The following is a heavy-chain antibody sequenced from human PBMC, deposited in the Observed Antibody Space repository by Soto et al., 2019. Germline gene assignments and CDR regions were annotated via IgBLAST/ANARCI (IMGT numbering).Heavy chain of an antibody. CDR1: GFSLSTSGMC. CDR3: PRMGGSTYYYGMDV. V-gene: IGHV2-70*01. D-gene: IGHD6-13*01. J-gene: IGHJ6*02. Sequence: VSVPTLVNPTQTLTLTCTFSGFSLSTSGMCVSWIRQPPGKALEWLALIDWDDDKYYSTSLKTRLTISKDTSKNQVVLTMTNMEPAHNATYHCPRMGGSTYYYGMDVWAQATTLTVFS. CDR2: IDWDDDK.